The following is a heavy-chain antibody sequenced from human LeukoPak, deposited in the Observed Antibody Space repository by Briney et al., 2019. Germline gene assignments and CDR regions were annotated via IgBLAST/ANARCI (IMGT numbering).Heavy chain of an antibody. J-gene: IGHJ4*02. CDR3: ARGSGRSYFDY. CDR1: GGSFSGYY. CDR2: INHSGST. Sequence: KSSETLSLTCAVYGGSFSGYYWSWIRQPPGKGLEWIGEINHSGSTNYNPSLKSRVTISVDTSKNQFSLKLSSVTAADTAVYYCARGSGRSYFDYWGQGTLVTVSS. V-gene: IGHV4-34*01.